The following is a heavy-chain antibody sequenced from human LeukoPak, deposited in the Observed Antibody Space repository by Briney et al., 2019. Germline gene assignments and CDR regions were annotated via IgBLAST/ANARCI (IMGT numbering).Heavy chain of an antibody. CDR1: GFSFSNYG. CDR3: ARGPDTAMVTDY. J-gene: IGHJ4*02. V-gene: IGHV3-23*01. D-gene: IGHD5-18*01. Sequence: GGSLRLSCAASGFSFSNYGMNWVRQAPGKGLEWVSGITGNGATTYYADSVKGRFTISRDNSRNTVYLQMNSLRAEDTAVYYCARGPDTAMVTDYWGQGTLVTGSS. CDR2: ITGNGATT.